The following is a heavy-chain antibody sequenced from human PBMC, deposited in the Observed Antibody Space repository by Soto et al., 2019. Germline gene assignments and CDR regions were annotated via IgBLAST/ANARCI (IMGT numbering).Heavy chain of an antibody. Sequence: ASVKVSCKASGGTFSSYAINWVRQATGQGLEWMEWMNPNSGNTGYAQKFQGRVTMTRNTSISTAYMELSSLRSEDTAVYYCARDYGDYLRDYYYYGMDVWGQGTPVTVSS. D-gene: IGHD4-17*01. J-gene: IGHJ6*02. CDR2: MNPNSGNT. CDR3: ARDYGDYLRDYYYYGMDV. CDR1: GGTFSSYA. V-gene: IGHV1-8*02.